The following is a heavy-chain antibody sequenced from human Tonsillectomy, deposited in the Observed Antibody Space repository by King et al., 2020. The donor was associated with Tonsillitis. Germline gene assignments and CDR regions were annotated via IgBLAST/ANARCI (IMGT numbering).Heavy chain of an antibody. D-gene: IGHD5-18*01. J-gene: IGHJ4*02. Sequence: VQLVESGGGLVQPGGSLRLSCAASGFTFSSSAMAWVRQAPGKGLEWVSGISGSGGSTYYADSVKGRFTISRDNSKNTLYLQMNILGAEDTALYYCAKVVGTAMVYYFDYWGQGTLVTVSS. CDR2: ISGSGGST. V-gene: IGHV3-23*04. CDR1: GFTFSSSA. CDR3: AKVVGTAMVYYFDY.